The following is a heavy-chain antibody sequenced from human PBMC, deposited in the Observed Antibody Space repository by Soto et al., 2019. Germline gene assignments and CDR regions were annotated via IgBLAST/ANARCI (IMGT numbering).Heavy chain of an antibody. V-gene: IGHV3-23*01. CDR2: ISGSGGST. Sequence: PGGSLRLSCAASGFTFSSYAMSWVRQAPGKGLEWVSAISGSGGSTYYADSVKGRFTISRDNSKNTLYLQMNSLRAEDTAVYYCAKDFLITGTTSEYYYYYYGMDVWGQGTTVTVSS. CDR1: GFTFSSYA. D-gene: IGHD1-7*01. CDR3: AKDFLITGTTSEYYYYYYGMDV. J-gene: IGHJ6*02.